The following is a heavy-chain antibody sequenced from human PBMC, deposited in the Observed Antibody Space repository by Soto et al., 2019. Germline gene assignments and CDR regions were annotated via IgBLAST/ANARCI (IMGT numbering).Heavy chain of an antibody. CDR2: INSDGTDS. CDR3: AKSGLAAPFDP. V-gene: IGHV3-43D*04. D-gene: IGHD3-3*01. Sequence: GGSLRFSCAAAGFDFEDFAMHWVRQAPGKGLEWVSLINSDGTDSYYMDSVRGRFTISRDNGKNSLYLQMNSLKAEDTAVYYCAKSGLAAPFDPWGQGTLVTVSS. J-gene: IGHJ5*02. CDR1: GFDFEDFA.